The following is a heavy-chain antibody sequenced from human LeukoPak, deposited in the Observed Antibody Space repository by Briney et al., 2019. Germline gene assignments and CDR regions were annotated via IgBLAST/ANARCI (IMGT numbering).Heavy chain of an antibody. CDR2: IYHSGST. D-gene: IGHD6-13*01. CDR3: ARLPSVGYSSSWYRGEKAKNWFDP. Sequence: PSGTLSLTCAVSGGSISSSNWWSWVRQPPGKGLEWIGEIYHSGSTNYNPSLKSRVTISVDKSKNQFSLKLSSVTAADTAVYYCARLPSVGYSSSWYRGEKAKNWFDPWGQGTLVTVSS. V-gene: IGHV4-4*02. J-gene: IGHJ5*02. CDR1: GGSISSSNW.